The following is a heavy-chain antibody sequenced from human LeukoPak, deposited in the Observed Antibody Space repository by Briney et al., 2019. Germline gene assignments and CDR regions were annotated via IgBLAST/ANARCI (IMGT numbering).Heavy chain of an antibody. CDR2: IRGSGDT. CDR3: AKANRDHLSHYYGVDV. V-gene: IGHV3-66*02. D-gene: IGHD3-10*01. J-gene: IGHJ6*02. Sequence: GGPLRLSCAVSGFRASDYYMSWVRQAPGKGLEWVALIRGSGDTFYGDSVKGRFTISRDDSKNTVYLRMNSLRAEDTAVYYCAKANRDHLSHYYGVDVWGQGTTVVVSS. CDR1: GFRASDYY.